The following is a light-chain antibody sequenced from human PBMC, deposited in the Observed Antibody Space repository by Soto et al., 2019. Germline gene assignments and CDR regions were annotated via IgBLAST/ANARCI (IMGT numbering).Light chain of an antibody. Sequence: EILMTQSPDTLSVSLGERATLSCRASQSVDNYLAWYQQRPGQSPRLLIYGASTRATGVPARFSGSGSGTEFTLTITSLHSEDLAVYYCQQYNNWPRTFGQGTKVEIK. V-gene: IGKV3-15*01. CDR1: QSVDNY. CDR2: GAS. CDR3: QQYNNWPRT. J-gene: IGKJ1*01.